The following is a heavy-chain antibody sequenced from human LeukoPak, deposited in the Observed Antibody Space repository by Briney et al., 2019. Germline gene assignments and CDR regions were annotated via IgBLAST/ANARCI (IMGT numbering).Heavy chain of an antibody. D-gene: IGHD1/OR15-1a*01. Sequence: SETLSLTCTVSGGPITSYYWSWIRQPPGKGLEWIGCISYSGSSNYNPSLKSRVTISIDTSKKQFFLKLSSVTAADTAIYYCARGSGEQFYYYYYMDVWGKGTTVTISS. V-gene: IGHV4-59*01. CDR1: GGPITSYY. CDR3: ARGSGEQFYYYYYMDV. CDR2: ISYSGSS. J-gene: IGHJ6*03.